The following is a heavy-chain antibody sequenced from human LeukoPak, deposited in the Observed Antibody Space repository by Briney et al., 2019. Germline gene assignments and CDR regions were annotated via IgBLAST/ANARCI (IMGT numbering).Heavy chain of an antibody. Sequence: PSETLSLTCTVSGGSISNYYWSWIRQPPGKGLEWIGYIYYSGSTSYNPSLKSRVTISVDTSKNQFSLKLSSVTAADTAVYYCARASQRVAAFFFDYWGQGTLVTVSS. CDR2: IYYSGST. CDR1: GGSISNYY. V-gene: IGHV4-59*01. CDR3: ARASQRVAAFFFDY. D-gene: IGHD2-15*01. J-gene: IGHJ4*02.